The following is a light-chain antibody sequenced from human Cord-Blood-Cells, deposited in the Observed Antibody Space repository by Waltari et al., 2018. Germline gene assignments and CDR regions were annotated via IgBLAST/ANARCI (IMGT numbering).Light chain of an antibody. CDR1: QDISNY. J-gene: IGKJ3*01. CDR3: QQYDNLPFT. Sequence: DIQMSHSRSSLSASVVDRGTITRQASQDISNYLNWYQQKPGQAPKLLIYDESNLETGVPSRFSGSGSGTDFTFTISSLQPEHIATYYCQQYDNLPFTFGPGTKVDIK. V-gene: IGKV1-33*01. CDR2: DES.